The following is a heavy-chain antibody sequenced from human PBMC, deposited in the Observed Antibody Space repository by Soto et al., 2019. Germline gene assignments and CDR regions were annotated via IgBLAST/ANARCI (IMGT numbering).Heavy chain of an antibody. Sequence: SETLSLTCTVSSDSISSYYWSWIRQPPGKRLEWIGYISYGGSTDYNPSLKSRVTISGDTSKNQFSLKVSSVTAADTAVYYCARGTSWQLPFDYWGQGTLVTVSS. V-gene: IGHV4-59*01. J-gene: IGHJ4*02. D-gene: IGHD6-13*01. CDR1: SDSISSYY. CDR2: ISYGGST. CDR3: ARGTSWQLPFDY.